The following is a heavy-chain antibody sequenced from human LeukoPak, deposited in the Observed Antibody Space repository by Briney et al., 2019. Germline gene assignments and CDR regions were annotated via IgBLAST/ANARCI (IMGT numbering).Heavy chain of an antibody. J-gene: IGHJ3*02. D-gene: IGHD5-18*01. Sequence: SVKVSCKASGFTFTSSAMQWVRQARGQRLEWIGWIVVGSGNTNYAQKFQERVTITRDMSTSTAYMELSSLRSEDTAVYYCAAAVGYSYGHDAFDIWGQGTMATVSS. CDR3: AAAVGYSYGHDAFDI. CDR1: GFTFTSSA. V-gene: IGHV1-58*02. CDR2: IVVGSGNT.